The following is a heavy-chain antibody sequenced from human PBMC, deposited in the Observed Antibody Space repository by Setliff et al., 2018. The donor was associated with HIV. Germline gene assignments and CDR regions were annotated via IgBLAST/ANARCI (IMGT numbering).Heavy chain of an antibody. CDR2: IKSKTDGGTT. Sequence: SLRLSCAASGSTFSNAWMSWVRQAPGKGLEWVGRIKSKTDGGTTDYAAPVKGRFTISRDDSKNTLYLQMNSLKTEDTAVYYCTTDVPTYYYDYIPADYWGQGTLVTVSS. CDR1: GSTFSNAW. J-gene: IGHJ4*02. D-gene: IGHD3-22*01. V-gene: IGHV3-15*01. CDR3: TTDVPTYYYDYIPADY.